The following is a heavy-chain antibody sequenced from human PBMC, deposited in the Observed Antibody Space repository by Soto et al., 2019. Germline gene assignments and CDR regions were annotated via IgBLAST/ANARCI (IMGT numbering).Heavy chain of an antibody. CDR2: IYYSGST. V-gene: IGHV4-59*01. D-gene: IGHD1-26*01. CDR1: GGSISSYY. J-gene: IGHJ4*02. CDR3: AREYSGYFDY. Sequence: SETLSLTCTVSGGSISSYYWSWIRQPPGKGLEWIGYIYYSGSTNYNPSLKSRVTISVDTSKNQFSLKLSSVTAADTAVYYCAREYSGYFDYWGQGTLVTVSS.